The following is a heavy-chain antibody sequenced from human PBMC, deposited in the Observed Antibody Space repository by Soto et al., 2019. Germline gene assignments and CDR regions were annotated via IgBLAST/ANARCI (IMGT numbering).Heavy chain of an antibody. J-gene: IGHJ4*02. CDR1: GYTFNNYF. CDR2: SHVGRGTT. Sequence: VQLEQSGAEVKKPGASMKVSCQASGYTFNNYFIHWVRQAPGQGLEWMGVSHVGRGTTMYAQKFKGRAIVTRATSTSTVSLELSSLVSEDTALYFCTRESEANQYFDFWGQGTLVTVSS. V-gene: IGHV1-46*02. CDR3: TRESEANQYFDF.